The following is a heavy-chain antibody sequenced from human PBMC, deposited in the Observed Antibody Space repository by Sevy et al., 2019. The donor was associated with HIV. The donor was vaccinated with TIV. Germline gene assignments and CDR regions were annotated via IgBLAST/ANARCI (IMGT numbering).Heavy chain of an antibody. CDR2: INPNSGDT. J-gene: IGHJ4*02. V-gene: IGHV1-2*06. CDR3: ARVLYYDSSGYYFDY. CDR1: GYMFIAYF. Sequence: ASVKVSCKASGYMFIAYFIHWVRQAPGQGLEWMGRINPNSGDTNYAQKFQGRVTMTRDTSINTAYMELSRLRSDDTAVYSCARVLYYDSSGYYFDYWGQGTLVTVSS. D-gene: IGHD3-22*01.